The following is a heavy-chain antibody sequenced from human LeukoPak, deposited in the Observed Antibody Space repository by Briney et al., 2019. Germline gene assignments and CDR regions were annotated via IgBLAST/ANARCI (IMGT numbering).Heavy chain of an antibody. CDR3: AKQNGYSFGYYFDY. J-gene: IGHJ4*02. V-gene: IGHV3-23*01. CDR1: GFIFSDYW. CDR2: ISGSGGST. Sequence: SGGSLRLSCAASGFIFSDYWMSWVRQAPGKGLEWVSVISGSGGSTYYADSVKGRFTISRDLSKNTLYLQMNSLRAEDTAVYYCAKQNGYSFGYYFDYWGQGTLVTVSS. D-gene: IGHD5-18*01.